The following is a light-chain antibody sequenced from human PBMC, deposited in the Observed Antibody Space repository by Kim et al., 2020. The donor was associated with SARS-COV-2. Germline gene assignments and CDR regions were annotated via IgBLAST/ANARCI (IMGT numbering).Light chain of an antibody. CDR1: QTISNY. J-gene: IGKJ5*01. CDR3: QRSNSFPVT. CDR2: SAS. Sequence: DIQLTQSPSSLSASIGDRVTITCRASQTISNYLNWYQHKSGKAPRLLIYSASRLYSEVPSRFSGSGSGTDFTLTSSSLQHEDFGIYYCQRSNSFPVTFGQGTRLDIK. V-gene: IGKV1-39*01.